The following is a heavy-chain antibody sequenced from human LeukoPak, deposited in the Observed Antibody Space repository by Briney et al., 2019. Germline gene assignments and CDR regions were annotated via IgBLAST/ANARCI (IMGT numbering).Heavy chain of an antibody. CDR3: ARWTRDYDSSGLDY. CDR1: GGSISSGGYY. D-gene: IGHD3-22*01. V-gene: IGHV4-30-2*01. Sequence: PSQTLSLTCTVSGGSISSGGYYWSWIRQPPGKGLEWIGYINHSGSTYYNPSLKSRVTISVDRSKNQFSLKLSSVTAADTAVYYCARWTRDYDSSGLDYWGQGTLVTVSS. J-gene: IGHJ4*02. CDR2: INHSGST.